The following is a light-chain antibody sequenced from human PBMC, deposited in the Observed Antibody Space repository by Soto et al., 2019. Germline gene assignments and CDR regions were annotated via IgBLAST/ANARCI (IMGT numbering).Light chain of an antibody. CDR2: NDD. V-gene: IGLV1-44*01. CDR3: STWDDSLNGWV. CDR1: SSNIGRDT. Sequence: QSVLTQPPSVSGTPGLRDTISCSGGSSNIGRDTVNWYQQLPGTAPKLLMFNDDQRPSGVPDRFSGSRSGTSASLAISGLQSDDEADYFCSTWDDSLNGWVFGGGTKLTVL. J-gene: IGLJ3*02.